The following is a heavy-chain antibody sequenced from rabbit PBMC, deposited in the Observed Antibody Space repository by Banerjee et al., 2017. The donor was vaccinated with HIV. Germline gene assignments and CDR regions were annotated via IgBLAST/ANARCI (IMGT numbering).Heavy chain of an antibody. V-gene: IGHV1S45*01. CDR3: ARDLTSVVGWNFNL. CDR2: INVYTGKP. CDR1: GFDFSDKAV. Sequence: QEQLEESGGGLVKPEGSLTLTCKASGFDFSDKAVMCWVRQAPGKGLQWIACINVYTGKPVYATWAKGRFTISRTSSTTVTLQMTSLTAADTATYFCARDLTSVVGWNFNLWGQGTLVTVS. J-gene: IGHJ4*01. D-gene: IGHD1-1*01.